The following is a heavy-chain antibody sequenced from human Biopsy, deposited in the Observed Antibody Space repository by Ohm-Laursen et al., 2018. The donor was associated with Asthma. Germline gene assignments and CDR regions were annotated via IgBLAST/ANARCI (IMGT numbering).Heavy chain of an antibody. CDR1: GFTSRSYA. D-gene: IGHD3-3*01. CDR2: GGSSYDGGLK. J-gene: IGHJ4*02. CDR3: ARDVMEWYLPAFDF. Sequence: SLRLSCSASGFTSRSYAMHWVRQAPGKGLEWVAVGGSSYDGGLKYYADSVNGRFTVSRGDSKNTLYLQMNSLRLDDTAVYYCARDVMEWYLPAFDFWGQGTLVSVSS. V-gene: IGHV3-30-3*01.